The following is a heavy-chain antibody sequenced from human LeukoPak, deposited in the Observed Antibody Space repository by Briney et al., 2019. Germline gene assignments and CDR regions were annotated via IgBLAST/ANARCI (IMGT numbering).Heavy chain of an antibody. CDR2: ISAYNGNT. V-gene: IGHV1-18*01. D-gene: IGHD3-22*01. CDR3: ARETTYYYDSSGYFPVDY. Sequence: ASVKVSCKASGYTFTSYGISWVRQAPGQGPEWMGWISAYNGNTNYAQKLQGRVTMTTDTSTSTAYMELRSLRSDDTAVYCCARETTYYYDSSGYFPVDYWGQGTLVTVSS. CDR1: GYTFTSYG. J-gene: IGHJ4*02.